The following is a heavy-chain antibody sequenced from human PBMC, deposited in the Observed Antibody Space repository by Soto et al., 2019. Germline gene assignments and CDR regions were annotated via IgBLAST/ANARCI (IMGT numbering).Heavy chain of an antibody. CDR1: GFIFSNAW. D-gene: IGHD6-13*01. J-gene: IGHJ4*02. CDR2: IKSKTDGGTT. CDR3: TTDSRSWDFDY. V-gene: IGHV3-15*01. Sequence: EVQLVESGGGLVKPGGSLRLSCAASGFIFSNAWMSWVRQAPGKGLEWVGRIKSKTDGGTTDYAAPVKGRFTISRXDSKNTLYLQMNSLKTEDTAVYYCTTDSRSWDFDYWGQGTLVTVSS.